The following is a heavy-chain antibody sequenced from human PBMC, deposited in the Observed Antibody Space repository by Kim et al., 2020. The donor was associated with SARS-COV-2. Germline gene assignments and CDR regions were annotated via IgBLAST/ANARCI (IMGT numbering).Heavy chain of an antibody. CDR3: AKDITIAVAGPGDF. V-gene: IGHV3-9*01. Sequence: GGSPRLSCAVSGFTFEDYAMHWVRQAPGKGLEWVSGISWNSANIYYADSVKGRFTISRDNTKSSLYLQMNSLRVEDTALYYCAKDITIAVAGPGDFWGQGTQVTVSS. D-gene: IGHD6-19*01. CDR1: GFTFEDYA. CDR2: ISWNSANI. J-gene: IGHJ1*01.